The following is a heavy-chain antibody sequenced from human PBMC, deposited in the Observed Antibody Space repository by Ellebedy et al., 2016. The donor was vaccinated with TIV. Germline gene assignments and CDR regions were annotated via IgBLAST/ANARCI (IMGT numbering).Heavy chain of an antibody. V-gene: IGHV1-18*01. CDR3: ARVPPRYYDILTGYYNAISYGMDV. Sequence: AASVKVSCKASGGTFSSYAISWVRQAPGQGLEWMGWISAYNGNTNYAQKLQGRVTMTTDTSTSTAYMELRSLRSDDTAVYYCARVPPRYYDILTGYYNAISYGMDVWGQGTTVTVSS. CDR2: ISAYNGNT. CDR1: GGTFSSYA. D-gene: IGHD3-9*01. J-gene: IGHJ6*02.